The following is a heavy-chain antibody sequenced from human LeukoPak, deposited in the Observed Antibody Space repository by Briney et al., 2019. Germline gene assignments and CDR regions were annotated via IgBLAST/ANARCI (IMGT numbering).Heavy chain of an antibody. CDR3: ARDRSDNTYYFDY. CDR1: GGSISSGGYY. Sequence: SQTLSLTCTVSGGSISSGGYYWSWIRQPPGKGLEWIGYIYYSGSTNYNPSLKSRVTISVDTSKNQFSLKLSSVTAADTAVYYCARDRSDNTYYFDYWGQGTLVTVSS. CDR2: IYYSGST. V-gene: IGHV4-61*08. D-gene: IGHD1-1*01. J-gene: IGHJ4*02.